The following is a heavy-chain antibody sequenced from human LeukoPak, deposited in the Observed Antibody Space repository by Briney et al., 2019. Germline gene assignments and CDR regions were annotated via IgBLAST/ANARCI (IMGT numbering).Heavy chain of an antibody. CDR2: IIPIFGTA. V-gene: IGHV1-69*05. D-gene: IGHD3-22*01. Sequence: ASVKVSCKASGGTFSSYAISWVRQAPGQGLEWMGGIIPIFGTANYAQKFQGRVTITTDESTSTAYMELSSLRSEDTAVYYCARGYYYDSSGSYYFDYWGQGTLVTVSS. J-gene: IGHJ4*02. CDR3: ARGYYYDSSGSYYFDY. CDR1: GGTFSSYA.